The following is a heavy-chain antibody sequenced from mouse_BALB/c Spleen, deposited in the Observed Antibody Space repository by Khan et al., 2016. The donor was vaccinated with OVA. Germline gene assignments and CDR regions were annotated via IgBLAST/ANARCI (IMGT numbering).Heavy chain of an antibody. Sequence: QVQLKASGAELVKPGTSVKLSCKASGYTFSSYYIYWVKQRPGQGLEWIGGINPSNGDTNFNEKFKTEATLTADKSSSTAYMQLSSLTSEDSAVYYCARDFHYYGSRGAMDYWGQGTSVTVSS. D-gene: IGHD1-1*01. J-gene: IGHJ4*01. CDR3: ARDFHYYGSRGAMDY. CDR1: GYTFSSYY. CDR2: INPSNGDT. V-gene: IGHV1S81*02.